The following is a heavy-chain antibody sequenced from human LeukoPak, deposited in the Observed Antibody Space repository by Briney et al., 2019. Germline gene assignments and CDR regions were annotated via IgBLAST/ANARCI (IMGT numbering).Heavy chain of an antibody. V-gene: IGHV4-59*08. CDR3: ARVGHLPAAGTYDF. CDR2: IFYSGSP. CDR1: GGSISSYY. Sequence: TSSETLSLTCTVSGGSISSYYWSWIRQPPGKGLEWIGNIFYSGSPNYNPSLKSRVTTSFDTSKKQFPLKLSFVTAADTAVYYCARVGHLPAAGTYDFWGQGTLVTVSS. D-gene: IGHD6-13*01. J-gene: IGHJ4*02.